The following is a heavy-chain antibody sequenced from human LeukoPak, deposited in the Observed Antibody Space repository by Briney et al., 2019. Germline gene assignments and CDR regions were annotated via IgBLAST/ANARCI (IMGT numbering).Heavy chain of an antibody. V-gene: IGHV4-59*12. CDR3: ARGLGYSSGWYVDY. D-gene: IGHD6-19*01. CDR1: GGSISSYY. Sequence: SETLSLTCTVSGGSISSYYWSWIRQPPGKGLEWIGYIYYSGSTNYNPSLKSRVTISVDTSKNQFSLKLSSVTAAGTAVYYCARGLGYSSGWYVDYWGQGTLVTVSS. CDR2: IYYSGST. J-gene: IGHJ4*02.